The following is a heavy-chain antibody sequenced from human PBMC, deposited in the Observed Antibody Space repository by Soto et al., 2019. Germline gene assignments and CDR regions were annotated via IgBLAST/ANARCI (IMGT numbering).Heavy chain of an antibody. CDR2: LNSGRSTT. Sequence: EVQLVESGGSLVQPGGSLRLSCAASEFTFSDHWMHWVRQAPGEGLVWVSRLNSGRSTTNYAASVKGRFTITRDNAKNTVYLQMNSLRVEDTAVYDCARGVRLAYYLDVWGKGTTVTVSS. CDR3: ARGVRLAYYLDV. CDR1: EFTFSDHW. D-gene: IGHD3-3*02. V-gene: IGHV3-74*01. J-gene: IGHJ6*03.